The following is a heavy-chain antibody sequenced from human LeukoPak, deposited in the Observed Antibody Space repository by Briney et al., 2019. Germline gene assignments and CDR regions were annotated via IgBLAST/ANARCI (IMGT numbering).Heavy chain of an antibody. J-gene: IGHJ3*02. V-gene: IGHV1-69*13. D-gene: IGHD3-22*01. CDR3: AIYYDSSGLAFDI. CDR1: GGTFSSYA. Sequence: GASVKVSCKASGGTFSSYAISWVRQAPGQGLEWMGGIIPIFGTANYAQKFQGRVTITADESTSTAYMELSSLRSEDTAVYYCAIYYDSSGLAFDIWGQGTMVTVSS. CDR2: IIPIFGTA.